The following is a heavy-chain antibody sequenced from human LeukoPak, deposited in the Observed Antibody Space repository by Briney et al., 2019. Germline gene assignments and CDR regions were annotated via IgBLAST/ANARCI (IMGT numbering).Heavy chain of an antibody. CDR3: ARVGYGDYANWFDP. CDR2: IIPILGIA. Sequence: ASVKVSCKASGGTFSSYAISWVRQAPGQGLEWMGRIIPILGIANYAQKFQGRVTITADKSTSTAYTELSSLRSEDTAVYYCARVGYGDYANWFDPWGQGTLVTVSS. J-gene: IGHJ5*02. V-gene: IGHV1-69*04. D-gene: IGHD4-17*01. CDR1: GGTFSSYA.